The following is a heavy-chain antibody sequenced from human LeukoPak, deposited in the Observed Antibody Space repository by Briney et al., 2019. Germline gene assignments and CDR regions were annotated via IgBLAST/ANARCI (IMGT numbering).Heavy chain of an antibody. CDR3: AKGNWRYFDY. J-gene: IGHJ4*02. CDR1: GFTFSTYV. Sequence: GRSLRLSCAASGFTFSTYVMSWVRQDPGKGLEWVSAISGSGGSTYYADSVKGRFTISRDNSKNTLYLQMNSLGADDTAVYYCAKGNWRYFDYWGQGTLVTVSS. CDR2: ISGSGGST. D-gene: IGHD1-1*01. V-gene: IGHV3-23*01.